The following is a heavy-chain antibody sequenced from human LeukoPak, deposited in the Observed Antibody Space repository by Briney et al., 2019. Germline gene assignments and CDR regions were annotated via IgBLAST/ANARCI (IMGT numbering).Heavy chain of an antibody. Sequence: PSETLSLTCTVSGYSISSGYYWGWIRQPPGKGLEWIGSIYHSGSTYYNPSLKSRVTISVDTSKNQFSLKLSSVTAADTAVYYCAGDGVESLWFGEYRLGWFDPWGQGTLVTVSS. V-gene: IGHV4-38-2*02. CDR1: GYSISSGYY. CDR3: AGDGVESLWFGEYRLGWFDP. CDR2: IYHSGST. J-gene: IGHJ5*02. D-gene: IGHD3-10*01.